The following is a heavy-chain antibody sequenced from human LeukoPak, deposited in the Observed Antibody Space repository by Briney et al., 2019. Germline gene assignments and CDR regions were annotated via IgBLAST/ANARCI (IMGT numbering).Heavy chain of an antibody. Sequence: PSETLSLTCTVSGGSITTGGHYWSWIRQPPGKGLEWIGYIYYSGSTYYNPSLKSRVTISVDTSKNQFSLKLSSVTAADTAVYYCARGALLWFGELGGNWFDPWGQGTLVTVSS. D-gene: IGHD3-10*01. CDR3: ARGALLWFGELGGNWFDP. CDR2: IYYSGST. CDR1: GGSITTGGHY. J-gene: IGHJ5*02. V-gene: IGHV4-30-4*08.